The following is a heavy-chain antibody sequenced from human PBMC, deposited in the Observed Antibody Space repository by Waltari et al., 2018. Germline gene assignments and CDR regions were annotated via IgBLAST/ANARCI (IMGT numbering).Heavy chain of an antibody. CDR1: GFIFSSYD. D-gene: IGHD6-19*01. V-gene: IGHV3-23*01. CDR2: ITGGSGST. J-gene: IGHJ4*02. CDR3: AKHYSSGSY. Sequence: EVQLLESGGGLVQSWGSLRLHCAALGFIFSSYDINWVRHAPGKGLEWVSAITGGSGSTYYADSVKGRFTISRDNSKNTLYLQMNSLRAQDTAIYYCAKHYSSGSYWGQGTLVTVSS.